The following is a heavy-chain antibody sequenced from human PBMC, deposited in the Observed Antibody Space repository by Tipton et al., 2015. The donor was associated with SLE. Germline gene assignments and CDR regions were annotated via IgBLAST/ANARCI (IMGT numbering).Heavy chain of an antibody. J-gene: IGHJ3*02. Sequence: LRLSCAASGFTFSSYSMNWVRQAPGKGLEWIGYIYYSGSTNYNPSLKSRVTISVDTSKNQFSLKLSSVTAADTAVYYCACRHEDIVATSDAFDIWGQGTMVTVSS. V-gene: IGHV4-59*01. CDR1: GFTFSSYS. CDR3: ACRHEDIVATSDAFDI. D-gene: IGHD5-12*01. CDR2: IYYSGST.